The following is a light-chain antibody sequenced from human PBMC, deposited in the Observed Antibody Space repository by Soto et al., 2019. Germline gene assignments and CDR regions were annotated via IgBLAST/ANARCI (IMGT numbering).Light chain of an antibody. CDR3: QHYGSLYRT. CDR2: STS. CDR1: QSISSNY. Sequence: EIVLTQSPGTLSLSPGHRATLSCRASQSISSNYLAWYQQRPGQAPRLLLYSTSSRAPGIPDRFSGSGSGSDFTLTISRLEPEDFAVYYCQHYGSLYRTFGQGTKVDIK. J-gene: IGKJ1*01. V-gene: IGKV3-20*01.